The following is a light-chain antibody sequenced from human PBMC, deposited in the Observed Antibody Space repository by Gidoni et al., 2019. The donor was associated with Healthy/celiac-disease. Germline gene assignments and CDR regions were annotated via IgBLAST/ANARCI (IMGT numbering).Light chain of an antibody. V-gene: IGKV3-11*01. CDR2: DAS. CDR1: QSVSSY. J-gene: IGKJ2*04. Sequence: IVLTQSPATLSLSPGERATLSCRASQSVSSYLAWYQQKPGQAPRLLIYDASNRATGIPARFSGSGSGTDFTLTISSLEPEDFAVYYCQQRSNWSCSFXXXTKLEIK. CDR3: QQRSNWSCS.